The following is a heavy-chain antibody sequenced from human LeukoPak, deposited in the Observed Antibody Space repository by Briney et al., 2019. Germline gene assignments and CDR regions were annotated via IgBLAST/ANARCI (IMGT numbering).Heavy chain of an antibody. CDR1: GYSISSGYY. CDR2: IYHSGST. CDR3: ARNITMVDSYSFDY. V-gene: IGHV4-38-2*01. Sequence: PSETLSLTCAVSGYSISSGYYWGWIRQPPGKGLEWIGSIYHSGSTYYNPSLKSRVTISVDTSRNQFSLRLSSVTAADTAVYYCARNITMVDSYSFDYWGQGTLVTVSS. D-gene: IGHD3-10*01. J-gene: IGHJ4*02.